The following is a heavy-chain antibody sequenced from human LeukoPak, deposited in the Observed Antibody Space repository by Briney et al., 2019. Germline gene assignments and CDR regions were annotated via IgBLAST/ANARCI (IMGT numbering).Heavy chain of an antibody. Sequence: ASVKVSCKASGYTFGGYFMHWVRQAPGQGLEWMGIINPSGGSTSYAQKFQGRVTMTRDTSTSTVYMELSSLRSEDTAVYYCARDADSSGYHRHGFDYWGQGTLVTVSS. CDR2: INPSGGST. J-gene: IGHJ4*02. V-gene: IGHV1-46*01. D-gene: IGHD3-22*01. CDR1: GYTFGGYF. CDR3: ARDADSSGYHRHGFDY.